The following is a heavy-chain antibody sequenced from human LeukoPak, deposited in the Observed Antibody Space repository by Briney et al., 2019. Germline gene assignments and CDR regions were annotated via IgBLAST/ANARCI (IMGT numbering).Heavy chain of an antibody. Sequence: SETLSLTCTVSGGSISSYYWSWIRQPPGKGLEWIGYIYYSGSTNYNPSLKSRVTISVDTSKNQFSLKLSSVTAADTAVYYCARATPNWFDPLGQGTLVTVSS. J-gene: IGHJ5*02. CDR3: ARATPNWFDP. CDR1: GGSISSYY. D-gene: IGHD5-12*01. V-gene: IGHV4-59*08. CDR2: IYYSGST.